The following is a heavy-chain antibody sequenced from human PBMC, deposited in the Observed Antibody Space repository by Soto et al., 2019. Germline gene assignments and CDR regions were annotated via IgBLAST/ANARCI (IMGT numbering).Heavy chain of an antibody. CDR1: GGSISSGRYY. CDR2: IYYSGST. Sequence: PSETLSLSYTGSGGSISSGRYYWCWIRQPPGKGLEWIGSIYYSGSTYYNPSLKSRVTISVYTSKNQFSLKLSSVTAADTAVYYCARRYFDRLTYNYYGMDVWGQGTTVT. V-gene: IGHV4-39*01. D-gene: IGHD3-9*01. CDR3: ARRYFDRLTYNYYGMDV. J-gene: IGHJ6*02.